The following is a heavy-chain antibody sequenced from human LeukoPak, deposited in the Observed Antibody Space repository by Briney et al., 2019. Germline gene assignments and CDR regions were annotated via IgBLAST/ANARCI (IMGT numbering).Heavy chain of an antibody. CDR3: ARVITMVRGVPYYYGMDV. V-gene: IGHV3-21*01. D-gene: IGHD3-10*01. J-gene: IGHJ6*04. CDR1: GFTFSSYS. CDR2: ISSSSSYI. Sequence: PGGSLRHSCAASGFTFSSYSMNWVRQAPGKGLEWVSSISSSSSYIYYADSVKGRFTISRDNAKNSLYLQMNSLRAEDTAVYYCARVITMVRGVPYYYGMDVWGKGTTVTVSS.